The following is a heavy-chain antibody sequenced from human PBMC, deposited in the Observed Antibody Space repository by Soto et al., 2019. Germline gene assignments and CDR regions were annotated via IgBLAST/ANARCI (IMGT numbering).Heavy chain of an antibody. CDR2: VRSKGNKYAT. Sequence: ESGGGLVQPGGSLKLSCAASGFIFSDSAMHWVRQVSGKGLEWVGRVRSKGNKYATGYAASVKGRFTISRDDSENTAYLQMNSLRTEDTAVYYCTSTSGWYFEHWGQGILVTVSS. V-gene: IGHV3-73*01. D-gene: IGHD6-19*01. CDR1: GFIFSDSA. J-gene: IGHJ4*02. CDR3: TSTSGWYFEH.